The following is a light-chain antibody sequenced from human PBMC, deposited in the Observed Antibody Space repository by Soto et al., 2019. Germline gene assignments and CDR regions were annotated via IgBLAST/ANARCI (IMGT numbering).Light chain of an antibody. CDR3: NSYTSSSTYV. CDR2: DVS. Sequence: QSALTQPASVSGSPGQSITISCTGTSSDVGGYNYVSWYQQRPGKAPILMIYDVSNRPSGVSNRFSGSKSGNTASLTISGLQAEDEADYYCNSYTSSSTYVFGTGTKVTVL. J-gene: IGLJ1*01. V-gene: IGLV2-14*01. CDR1: SSDVGGYNY.